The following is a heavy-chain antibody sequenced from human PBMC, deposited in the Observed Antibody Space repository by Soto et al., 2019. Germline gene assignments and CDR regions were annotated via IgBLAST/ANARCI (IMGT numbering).Heavy chain of an antibody. D-gene: IGHD5-18*01. Sequence: GGSLRLSCAASGFTSSGSAMHWVRQASGKGLEWVGRSRSKANSYATAYVASVKGRFTISRDDSKNTAYLQMNSLKTEDTAVYYCTSQGYSYGFVYWGQGTLVTVSS. J-gene: IGHJ4*02. CDR1: GFTSSGSA. CDR2: SRSKANSYAT. V-gene: IGHV3-73*01. CDR3: TSQGYSYGFVY.